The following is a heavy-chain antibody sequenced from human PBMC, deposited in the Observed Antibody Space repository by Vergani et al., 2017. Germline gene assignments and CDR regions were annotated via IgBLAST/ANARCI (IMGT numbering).Heavy chain of an antibody. V-gene: IGHV1-69*04. Sequence: QVQLVQSGAEVKKPGSSVKVSCKASGGTFSSYAISWVRQAPGQGLEWMGRIIPILGIANYAQKFQGSVTITADKSTSTAYMELSSLRSEDTAVYYCARPNYGDYAEEGDYYYYMDVWGKGTTVTVSS. CDR3: ARPNYGDYAEEGDYYYYMDV. CDR2: IIPILGIA. D-gene: IGHD4-17*01. CDR1: GGTFSSYA. J-gene: IGHJ6*03.